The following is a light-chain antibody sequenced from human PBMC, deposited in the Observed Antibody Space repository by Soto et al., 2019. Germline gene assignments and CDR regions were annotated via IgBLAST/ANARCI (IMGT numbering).Light chain of an antibody. CDR2: SNN. J-gene: IGLJ1*01. Sequence: QSVLTQPPSASGSPGQRVTISCSGSSSNIGSNTVNWYQQLPGTAPKLLIYSNNQRPSGVPDRFSGSKSGTSASLAISGLQSEDEADYYCAAWDDSLNGGYVFGTGNEVPV. CDR3: AAWDDSLNGGYV. CDR1: SSNIGSNT. V-gene: IGLV1-44*01.